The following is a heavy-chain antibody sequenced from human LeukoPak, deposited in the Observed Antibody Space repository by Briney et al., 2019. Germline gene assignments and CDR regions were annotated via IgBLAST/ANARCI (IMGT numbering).Heavy chain of an antibody. D-gene: IGHD6-6*01. CDR2: ISSSSSYI. CDR3: ARMSIAARSGFDY. CDR1: GFTFSSYS. J-gene: IGHJ4*02. Sequence: PGRSLRLSCAASGFTFSSYSMNWVRQAPGKGLEWVSSISSSSSYIYYADSVKGRFTISRDNAKNSLYLQMNSLRAEDTAVYYCARMSIAARSGFDYWGQGTLVTVSS. V-gene: IGHV3-21*01.